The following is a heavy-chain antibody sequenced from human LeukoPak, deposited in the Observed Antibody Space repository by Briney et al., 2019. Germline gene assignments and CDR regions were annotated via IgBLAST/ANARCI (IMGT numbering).Heavy chain of an antibody. CDR3: ARGGSRFDP. CDR2: IKPDGSEK. J-gene: IGHJ5*02. V-gene: IGHV3-7*01. D-gene: IGHD2-15*01. Sequence: GGSLRLSCAASGYTFSSYGMSWVRQAPGKGLEWVANIKPDGSEKYYVAPVKGRFNISRDNAKNSLNLQMNGLRADDTAVYYCARGGSRFDPWGQGTLVTVSS. CDR1: GYTFSSYG.